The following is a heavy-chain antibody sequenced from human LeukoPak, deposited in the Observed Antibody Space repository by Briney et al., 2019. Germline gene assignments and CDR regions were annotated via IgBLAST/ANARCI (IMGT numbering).Heavy chain of an antibody. J-gene: IGHJ4*02. V-gene: IGHV4-39*01. Sequence: PSETLSLTCTVSGGSISSSSYYWGWIRQPPGKGLEWIGSIYYSGSTYYNPSLKSRVTISVDTSKNQFPLKLSSVTAADTAVYYCARHVSYCSSTSCYVFDYWGQGTLVTVSS. CDR2: IYYSGST. CDR1: GGSISSSSYY. CDR3: ARHVSYCSSTSCYVFDY. D-gene: IGHD2-2*01.